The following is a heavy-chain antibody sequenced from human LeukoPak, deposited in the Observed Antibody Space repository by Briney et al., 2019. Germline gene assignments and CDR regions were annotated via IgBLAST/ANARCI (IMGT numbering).Heavy chain of an antibody. D-gene: IGHD3-22*01. V-gene: IGHV3-15*01. Sequence: GGSLRLSCAASGFNFKDAWMGWVRQAPGKGLEWVGRIKLKTDGATTDYAAPGKGRFSISRDDSKNTLYLQIDSPKTEDTAVYYCTIDWERDYRDSSGYYWGFDYWGQGALVTVSS. CDR1: GFNFKDAW. CDR3: TIDWERDYRDSSGYYWGFDY. J-gene: IGHJ4*02. CDR2: IKLKTDGATT.